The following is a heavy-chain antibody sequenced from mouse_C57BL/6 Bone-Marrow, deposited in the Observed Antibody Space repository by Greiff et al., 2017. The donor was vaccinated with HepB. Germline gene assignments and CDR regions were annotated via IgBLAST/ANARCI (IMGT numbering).Heavy chain of an antibody. CDR3: ARWDYSYAMDY. CDR2: ISSGSSTI. Sequence: EVQVVESGGGLVKPGGSLKLSCAASGFTFSDYGMHWVRQAPEKGLEWVAYISSGSSTIYYADTVKGRFTISRDNAKNTLFLQMTSLRSEDTAMYYCARWDYSYAMDYWGQGTSVTVSS. D-gene: IGHD2-4*01. V-gene: IGHV5-17*01. CDR1: GFTFSDYG. J-gene: IGHJ4*01.